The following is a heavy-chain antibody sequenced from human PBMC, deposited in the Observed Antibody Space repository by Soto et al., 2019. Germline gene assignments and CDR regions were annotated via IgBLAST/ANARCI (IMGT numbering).Heavy chain of an antibody. J-gene: IGHJ6*02. D-gene: IGHD7-27*01. CDR1: GGTFSSYA. CDR3: ARGPIATGGSYYDYGMDV. V-gene: IGHV1-69*06. CDR2: IIPIFGTA. Sequence: SVNVSFKTSGGTFSSYAISWVRQAPGQGLEWMGGIIPIFGTANYAQKFQGRVTITADKSTSTAYMELSSLRSEDTAVYYCARGPIATGGSYYDYGMDVWG.